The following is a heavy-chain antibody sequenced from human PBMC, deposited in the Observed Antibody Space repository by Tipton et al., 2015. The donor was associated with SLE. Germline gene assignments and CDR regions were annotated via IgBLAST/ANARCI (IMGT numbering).Heavy chain of an antibody. V-gene: IGHV4-34*01. CDR2: ISHSGST. D-gene: IGHD6-13*01. CDR1: GGSFSGYY. Sequence: AGLVKPSETLSLTCAVYGGSFSGYYWSWIRQPPGKGLEWIGEISHSGSTNYNPSLKSRVTLSIDTSKNQFSLKLSSVTAADTAAYYCARHHYSSSWYKYFQHWGQGTLVTVSS. CDR3: ARHHYSSSWYKYFQH. J-gene: IGHJ1*01.